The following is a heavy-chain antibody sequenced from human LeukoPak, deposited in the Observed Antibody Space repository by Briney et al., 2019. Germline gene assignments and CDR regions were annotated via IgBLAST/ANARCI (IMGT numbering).Heavy chain of an antibody. Sequence: ASVKVSCKASGYTFTGPYIHWMRQAPGQGLEWRGWINPNSGRTKYAQKFQGRVTVIRDTSTNTAYMELSGLRADDTAAYYCARVEYCTKGVCINFDLWGQGTLVTVSS. CDR2: INPNSGRT. CDR1: GYTFTGPY. CDR3: ARVEYCTKGVCINFDL. J-gene: IGHJ4*02. V-gene: IGHV1-2*02. D-gene: IGHD2-8*01.